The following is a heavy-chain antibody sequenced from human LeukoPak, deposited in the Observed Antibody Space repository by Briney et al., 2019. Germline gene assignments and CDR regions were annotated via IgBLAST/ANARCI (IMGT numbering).Heavy chain of an antibody. V-gene: IGHV3-23*05. J-gene: IGHJ4*02. D-gene: IGHD6-19*01. CDR3: AKDIVPDSGWDLDY. Sequence: GGSLRLSCVASGITFSTYSMNWVRQRPGKGLEWVASIYNSGTKIFYADSVKGRFTISRDNSNNVLFLQMDSLRAEVSAIYNCAKDIVPDSGWDLDYWGRGTLVTVYS. CDR2: IYNSGTKI. CDR1: GITFSTYS.